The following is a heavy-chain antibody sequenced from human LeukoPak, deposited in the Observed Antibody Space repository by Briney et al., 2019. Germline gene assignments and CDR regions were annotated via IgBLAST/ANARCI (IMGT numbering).Heavy chain of an antibody. Sequence: SEPLSLTCTVSGGSISSNYWSWIRKPLGKGLEWIGNIYYSGSTNYNPSLKSRVTISVDTSKNQFSLKLSSVTAADTAVYYCARGSLGEGYSYGQPLGYWGQGTLVTVSS. CDR1: GGSISSNY. V-gene: IGHV4-59*01. CDR2: IYYSGST. J-gene: IGHJ4*02. D-gene: IGHD5-18*01. CDR3: ARGSLGEGYSYGQPLGY.